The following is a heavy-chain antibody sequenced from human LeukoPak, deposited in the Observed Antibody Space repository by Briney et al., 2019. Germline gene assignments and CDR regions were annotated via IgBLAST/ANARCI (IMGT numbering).Heavy chain of an antibody. CDR3: ARLSGFYDSTAGYIDY. J-gene: IGHJ4*02. V-gene: IGHV5-51*01. CDR1: GYSFPSYW. D-gene: IGHD3-22*01. CDR2: IYPGDSDT. Sequence: GESLKISCEGSGYSFPSYWIGWVRQMPGKGLEWMGIIYPGDSDTKYSPPFQGQVTISADRSISTAYLQWNSLQASDTAMYFCARLSGFYDSTAGYIDYWGQGILVTVSS.